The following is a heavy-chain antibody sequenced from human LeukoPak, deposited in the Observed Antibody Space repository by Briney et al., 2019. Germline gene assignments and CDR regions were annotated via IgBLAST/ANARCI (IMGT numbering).Heavy chain of an antibody. V-gene: IGHV4-39*01. J-gene: IGHJ4*02. CDR2: IYYSGST. Sequence: RSSETLSLTCTVSGGSISSSSYYWGWIRQPPGKGLEWIGSIYYSGSTYYNPSLKSRVTISVDTSKNPFSLKLSSVTAADTAVYYCARQSRQRLLYSSAFDYWGQGTLVTVSS. CDR3: ARQSRQRLLYSSAFDY. CDR1: GGSISSSSYY. D-gene: IGHD3-3*01.